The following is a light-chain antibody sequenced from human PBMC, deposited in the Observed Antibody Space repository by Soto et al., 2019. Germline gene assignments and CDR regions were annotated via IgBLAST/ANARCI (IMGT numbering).Light chain of an antibody. CDR1: RSDVGAYNY. CDR2: DVT. CDR3: SSYASGSTVV. V-gene: IGLV2-14*01. J-gene: IGLJ2*01. Sequence: QSVLTQPASVSGSPGQSITISCTGTRSDVGAYNYVSWYQQYPAKAPKLMIYDVTNRPSGVSNRFSGSKSGNTASLTISGLQAVDEADYYCSSYASGSTVVFGGGTKVTVL.